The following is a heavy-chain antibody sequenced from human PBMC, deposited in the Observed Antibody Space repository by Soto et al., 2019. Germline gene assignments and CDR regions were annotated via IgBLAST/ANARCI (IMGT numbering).Heavy chain of an antibody. CDR3: ASEGYNYFDY. Sequence: EVQLAESGGGLVQPGGSLRLSCAASGFTFNSYGMHWVRQAPGKGLEWVSYISDSSTTKFYADSVKGRFTISRDNTKNSLFLQMNSLRAGDTAVYFCASEGYNYFDYWGQGTLVTVSS. J-gene: IGHJ4*02. V-gene: IGHV3-48*03. CDR1: GFTFNSYG. D-gene: IGHD5-12*01. CDR2: ISDSSTTK.